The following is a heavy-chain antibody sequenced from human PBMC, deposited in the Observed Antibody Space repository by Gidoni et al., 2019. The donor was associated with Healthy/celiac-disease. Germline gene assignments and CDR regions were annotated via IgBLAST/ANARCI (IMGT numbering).Heavy chain of an antibody. D-gene: IGHD6-13*01. J-gene: IGHJ4*02. Sequence: QVQLQQWGAGLLKPSETLSLTCAVYGGSFSGYYWSWIRQPPGKGLEWIGEINHSGSTNYNPSLKSRVTISVDTSKNQFSLKLSSVTAADTAVYYCARGPAIRPKRKAADYWGQGTLVTVSS. CDR2: INHSGST. CDR1: GGSFSGYY. CDR3: ARGPAIRPKRKAADY. V-gene: IGHV4-34*01.